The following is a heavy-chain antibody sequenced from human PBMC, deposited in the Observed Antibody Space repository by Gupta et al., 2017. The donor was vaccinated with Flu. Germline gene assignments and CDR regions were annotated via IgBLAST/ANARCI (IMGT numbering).Heavy chain of an antibody. CDR2: INPNSGGT. D-gene: IGHD2-2*01. J-gene: IGHJ4*02. CDR3: ARVGYCSTTSCYEPFDS. V-gene: IGHV1-2*06. Sequence: YIHWVRQAPGQGLEWMGRINPNSGGTKYAQKFQGRVTMTRDTSISTASMELSSLRSDDTALYYWARVGYCSTTSCYEPFDSWGQGTQVTVSS. CDR1: Y.